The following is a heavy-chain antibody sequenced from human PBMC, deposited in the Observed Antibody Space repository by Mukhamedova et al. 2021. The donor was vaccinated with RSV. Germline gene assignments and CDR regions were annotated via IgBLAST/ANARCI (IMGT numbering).Heavy chain of an antibody. CDR2: ISGSGGST. J-gene: IGHJ5*02. D-gene: IGHD3-10*01. V-gene: IGHV3-23*01. CDR3: AKMWAITMVRNNWFDP. Sequence: SWVRQAPGKGLEWVSAISGSGGSTYYADSVKGRFTISRDNSKNTLYLQMNSLRAEDTAVYYCAKMWAITMVRNNWFDPWGQGTLV.